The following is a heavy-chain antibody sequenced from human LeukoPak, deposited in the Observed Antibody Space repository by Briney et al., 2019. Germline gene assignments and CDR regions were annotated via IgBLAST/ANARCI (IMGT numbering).Heavy chain of an antibody. V-gene: IGHV4-59*01. J-gene: IGHJ4*02. CDR2: IYNSGNT. CDR3: AKDHANTPVVTN. Sequence: PSETLSLTCTVSGGSINSYYWTWIRQPPGKGLEWIGNIYNSGNTNYNPSLKSRVTISVDTSKNQFSLKLNSVTAADTAVYYCAKDHANTPVVTNWGQGILVSVSS. D-gene: IGHD2-21*02. CDR1: GGSINSYY.